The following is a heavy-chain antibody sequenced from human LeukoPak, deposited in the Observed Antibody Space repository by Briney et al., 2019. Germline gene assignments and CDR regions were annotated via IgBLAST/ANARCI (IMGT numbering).Heavy chain of an antibody. CDR2: IIDTGST. J-gene: IGHJ5*02. CDR1: GDSIRTYY. D-gene: IGHD7-27*01. Sequence: NPSETLSLTCSVSGDSIRTYYWSWIRQPPGKGLEWIGYIIDTGSTNYKPSLKTRRTMSVDVSKNQISLKLSSVTAADTAVYCCARSSLTGGWFDPWGQGTLVTVSS. CDR3: ARSSLTGGWFDP. V-gene: IGHV4-59*01.